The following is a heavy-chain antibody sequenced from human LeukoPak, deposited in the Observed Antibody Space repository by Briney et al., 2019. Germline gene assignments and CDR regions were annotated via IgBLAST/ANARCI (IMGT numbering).Heavy chain of an antibody. CDR3: ARGSSSSHVDY. CDR1: GGTFSSYA. Sequence: SVKVSCKASGGTFSSYAISWVRQAPGQGLEWMGRIIPILGIANYAQRFQGRVTITADKSTSTAYMELSSLRSEDTAVYYCARGSSSSHVDYWGQGTLVTVSS. V-gene: IGHV1-69*04. J-gene: IGHJ4*02. CDR2: IIPILGIA. D-gene: IGHD6-13*01.